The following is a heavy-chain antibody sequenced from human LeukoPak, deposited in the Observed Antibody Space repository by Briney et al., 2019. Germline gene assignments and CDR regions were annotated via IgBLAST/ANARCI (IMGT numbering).Heavy chain of an antibody. V-gene: IGHV3-74*01. CDR2: INSDGSST. J-gene: IGHJ3*02. CDR1: GFTFSHVW. CDR3: ASVVGGYYPPVEAFDI. Sequence: PGRSLRLSCAASGFTFSHVWMHWVRQAPGKGLVWVSRINSDGSSTSYADPVKGRFTISRDNAKNTLYLQMNSLRAEDTALYYCASVVGGYYPPVEAFDIWGQGTMVTVSS. D-gene: IGHD6-25*01.